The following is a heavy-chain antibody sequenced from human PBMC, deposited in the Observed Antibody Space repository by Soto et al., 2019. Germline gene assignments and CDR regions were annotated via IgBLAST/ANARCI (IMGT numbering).Heavy chain of an antibody. Sequence: GESLKISCKASGYSFSTYWIAWVRQMPGKGLEWMGIIYPGDSDTRYSPSFQGQVTISADKSISTAYLQWSSLKASDTAMYYWARPTNRGKYYYGMDVWGQGTTVTVSS. CDR1: GYSFSTYW. CDR3: ARPTNRGKYYYGMDV. D-gene: IGHD2-8*01. V-gene: IGHV5-51*01. CDR2: IYPGDSDT. J-gene: IGHJ6*02.